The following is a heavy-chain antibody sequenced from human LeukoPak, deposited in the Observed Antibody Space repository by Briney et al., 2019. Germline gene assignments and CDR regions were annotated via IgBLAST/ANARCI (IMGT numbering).Heavy chain of an antibody. CDR3: ARAPSYYDILTAYYTGYFDY. Sequence: ASVKVSCKASGGTFSSYAISWVRQAPGQGLEWMGGIIPIFGTANYAQKFQGRVTITADESTSTAYMELSSVTAADTAVYYCARAPSYYDILTAYYTGYFDYWGQGTLVTVSS. D-gene: IGHD3-9*01. CDR1: GGTFSSYA. J-gene: IGHJ4*02. V-gene: IGHV1-69*13. CDR2: IIPIFGTA.